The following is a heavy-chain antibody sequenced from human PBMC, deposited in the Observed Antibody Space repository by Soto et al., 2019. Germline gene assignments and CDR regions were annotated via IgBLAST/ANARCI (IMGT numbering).Heavy chain of an antibody. D-gene: IGHD1-7*01. V-gene: IGHV4-59*01. CDR1: GGSISSYY. CDR2: IYYSGST. Sequence: PSETLSLTCTVSGGSISSYYWSWIRQPPGKGLEWIGYIYYSGSTNYNPSLKSRVTISVDTSKNQFSPKLSSVTAADTAVYYCARDFNNWNYQDAFDIWGQGTMVTVSS. J-gene: IGHJ3*02. CDR3: ARDFNNWNYQDAFDI.